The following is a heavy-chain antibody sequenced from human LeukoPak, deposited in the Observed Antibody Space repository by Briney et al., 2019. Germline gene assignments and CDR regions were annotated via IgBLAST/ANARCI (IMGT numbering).Heavy chain of an antibody. D-gene: IGHD3-10*01. Sequence: ASVKVSCKASGYTFTSYAMHWVRQAPGQRLEWMGWINAGNGNTKYSQKFQGRVTITRDTSASTAYMELSSLRSEDTAVYYCARGSPYYYGSGSPSGRFDPWGQGTLVTVSS. J-gene: IGHJ5*02. CDR2: INAGNGNT. CDR1: GYTFTSYA. CDR3: ARGSPYYYGSGSPSGRFDP. V-gene: IGHV1-3*01.